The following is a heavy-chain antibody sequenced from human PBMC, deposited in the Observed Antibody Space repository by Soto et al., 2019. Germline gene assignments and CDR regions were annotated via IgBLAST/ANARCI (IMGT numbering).Heavy chain of an antibody. V-gene: IGHV1-18*03. CDR2: ISAYNDNT. J-gene: IGHJ4*02. CDR1: GYTFTSYG. Sequence: SVKVSCKASGYTFTSYGISWVRQAPGQGLEWMGWISAYNDNTHYAQKFRGRVTITSDRSVSTAYMELSSLRSEDMVVYSCPYYYRGYWGQGTLVTVSS. D-gene: IGHD3-22*01. CDR3: PYYYRGY.